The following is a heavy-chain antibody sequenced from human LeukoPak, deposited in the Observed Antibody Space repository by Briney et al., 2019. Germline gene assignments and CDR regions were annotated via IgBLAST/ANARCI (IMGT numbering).Heavy chain of an antibody. Sequence: PSETQSLTCSVSGDSISGYYWSWIRQTPGKGLEWIGCIHSSGSTIYNPSLKSRVTISVDTSKNQFSLRLTSVTAADTAVYFCARGYFDSGHSSNPFDYWGQGALVTVSS. V-gene: IGHV4-4*09. J-gene: IGHJ4*02. CDR2: IHSSGST. D-gene: IGHD3-22*01. CDR1: GDSISGYY. CDR3: ARGYFDSGHSSNPFDY.